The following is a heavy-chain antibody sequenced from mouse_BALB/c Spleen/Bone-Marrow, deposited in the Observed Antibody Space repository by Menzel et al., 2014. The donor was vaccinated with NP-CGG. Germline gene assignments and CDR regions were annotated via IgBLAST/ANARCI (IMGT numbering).Heavy chain of an antibody. V-gene: IGHV1S137*01. Sequence: VQLQQSGAELVRPGVSVKIPCKGSGYTFTDYAIHWVKQSHAKSLEWIGVISTYYGDASYNQKFKGKATMTVDKSSSTAYMELARLTSEDSAIYYCARGGSTMITTFAYWGQGTLVTVSA. CDR1: GYTFTDYA. CDR2: ISTYYGDA. CDR3: ARGGSTMITTFAY. J-gene: IGHJ3*01. D-gene: IGHD2-4*01.